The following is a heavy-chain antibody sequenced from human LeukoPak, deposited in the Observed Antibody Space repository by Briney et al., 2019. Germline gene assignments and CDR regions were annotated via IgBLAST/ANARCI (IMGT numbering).Heavy chain of an antibody. CDR2: INGDGSGE. J-gene: IGHJ5*01. CDR3: ARDPDSDNAWGWFDS. D-gene: IGHD3-16*01. CDR1: GFTFSRNW. V-gene: IGHV3-7*01. Sequence: GGSLRLSCAASGFTFSRNWMNWVRHSPGKGLECVANINGDGSGEYYVDSVKGRFTISRANARSSLYLQMNSLRGEDTAVYYCARDPDSDNAWGWFDSWGQGTVVTVSS.